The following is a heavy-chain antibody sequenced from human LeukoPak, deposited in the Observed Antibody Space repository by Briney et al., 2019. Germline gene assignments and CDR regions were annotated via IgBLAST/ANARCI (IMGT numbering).Heavy chain of an antibody. J-gene: IGHJ4*02. CDR3: ARDSSAMFDY. Sequence: SQTLSLTCAISGDSVSSNSAAWNWIRQSPSRGLEWLGRTYYRFKWSNDYAISMKGRIAINPDTSKNQFSLQMNSVTPEDTAVYYCARDSSAMFDYWGQGTLVAVSS. CDR1: GDSVSSNSAA. V-gene: IGHV6-1*01. D-gene: IGHD2-2*01. CDR2: TYYRFKWSN.